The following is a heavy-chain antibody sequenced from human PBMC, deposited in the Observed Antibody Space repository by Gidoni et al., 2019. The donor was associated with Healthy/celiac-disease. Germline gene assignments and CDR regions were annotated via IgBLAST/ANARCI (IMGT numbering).Heavy chain of an antibody. CDR3: ARDGGPPGLRYFDWSYYGMDV. CDR2: IIPILGIA. D-gene: IGHD3-9*01. CDR1: GGTFSSYA. V-gene: IGHV1-69*04. Sequence: QVQLVQSGAEVKKPGSSVKVSCKASGGTFSSYAISWVRQAPGQGLEWMGRIIPILGIANYAQKFQGRVTITANKSTSTAYMELSSLRSEDTAVYYCARDGGPPGLRYFDWSYYGMDVWGQGTTVTVSS. J-gene: IGHJ6*02.